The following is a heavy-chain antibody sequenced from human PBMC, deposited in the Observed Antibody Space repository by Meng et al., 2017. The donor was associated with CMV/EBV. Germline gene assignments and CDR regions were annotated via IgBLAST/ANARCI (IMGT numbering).Heavy chain of an antibody. V-gene: IGHV3-20*04. CDR2: INWNGGST. J-gene: IGHJ2*01. CDR3: TRDLDPQWYFDL. D-gene: IGHD1-1*01. CDR1: GFTFDDYG. Sequence: GGPLRLSCAASGFTFDDYGMSWVRQPPGKGLEWFSGINWNGGSTGYADSGKGRFTISRDNAKNSLYLQMNSLRAEEPALYYCTRDLDPQWYFDLWGRGTLVTVSS.